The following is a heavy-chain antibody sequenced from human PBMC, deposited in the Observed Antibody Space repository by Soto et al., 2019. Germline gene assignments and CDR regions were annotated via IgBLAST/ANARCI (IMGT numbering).Heavy chain of an antibody. CDR3: AGMPYTSGLRFDP. CDR2: IYQSGVT. J-gene: IGHJ5*02. Sequence: TLSLTCNMSGDSYSISTYSWSWIRQPPGKALQWIGFIYQSGVTSYNPSLASRVSISLDRSNNQCSLKLKSVTAADTAVYFCAGMPYTSGLRFDPWGPGTLVTVS. D-gene: IGHD6-19*01. CDR1: GDSYSISTYS. V-gene: IGHV4-30-2*01.